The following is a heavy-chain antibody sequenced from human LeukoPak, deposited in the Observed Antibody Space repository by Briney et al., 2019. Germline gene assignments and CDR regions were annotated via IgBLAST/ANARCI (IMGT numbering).Heavy chain of an antibody. Sequence: ASVTVSCKASGYTFTSYGISWVRQAPGQGLEWMGWISAYNGNTNYAQKLQGRVTMTTDTSTSTAYMELRSLRSDDTAVYYCARVLNYYDSTGSGDYYYGMDVWGQGTTVTVSS. CDR3: ARVLNYYDSTGSGDYYYGMDV. V-gene: IGHV1-18*01. CDR2: ISAYNGNT. J-gene: IGHJ6*02. CDR1: GYTFTSYG. D-gene: IGHD3-22*01.